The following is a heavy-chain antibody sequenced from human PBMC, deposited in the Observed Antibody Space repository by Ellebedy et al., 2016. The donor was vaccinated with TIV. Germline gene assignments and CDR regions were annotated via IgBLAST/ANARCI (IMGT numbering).Heavy chain of an antibody. Sequence: GESLKISCAASGFTFSRYAMSWVRQAPGKGLEWVSGIVGSGGGIYYADSVKGRFTISRDNSKSTVDLQMKSLRDEDTAVYFCAKDRTAGDGYWVFDSWGQGTLVTVSS. D-gene: IGHD5-18*01. CDR2: IVGSGGGI. V-gene: IGHV3-23*01. CDR1: GFTFSRYA. J-gene: IGHJ4*02. CDR3: AKDRTAGDGYWVFDS.